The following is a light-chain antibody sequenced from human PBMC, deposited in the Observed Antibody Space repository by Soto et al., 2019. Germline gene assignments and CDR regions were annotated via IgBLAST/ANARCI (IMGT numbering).Light chain of an antibody. CDR1: QSVRSNY. CDR3: QQYGRSPWT. Sequence: EIVLTQSPGTLSLSPGERATLSCRASQSVRSNYLAWYQQTPGQAPRLLIYGASSRATGIPDRFSGSGSGKDFDLTISRLEPEDFAVYYCQQYGRSPWTFGQGTKVEIK. V-gene: IGKV3-20*01. CDR2: GAS. J-gene: IGKJ1*01.